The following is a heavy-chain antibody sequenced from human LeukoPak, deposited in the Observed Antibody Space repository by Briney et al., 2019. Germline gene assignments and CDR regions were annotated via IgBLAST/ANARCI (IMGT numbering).Heavy chain of an antibody. CDR2: IKSNVGTT. V-gene: IGHV1-46*01. CDR3: TRESDSTFYFDF. J-gene: IGHJ4*02. D-gene: IGHD2-2*01. CDR1: GYTFITYH. Sequence: ASVKVSSKPSGYTFITYHIHWVRQAPGQGLEWMGMIKSNVGTTHYAQKFQGRLTVTSDTSTSTVYMELSSLTSEDTAVYYCTRESDSTFYFDFWGQGTLVTVSS.